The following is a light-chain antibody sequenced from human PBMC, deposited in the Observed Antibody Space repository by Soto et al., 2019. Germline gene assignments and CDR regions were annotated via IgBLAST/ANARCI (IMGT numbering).Light chain of an antibody. CDR1: QSISSW. CDR3: QHYNGYRWT. J-gene: IGKJ1*01. V-gene: IGKV1-5*03. Sequence: DIQMTQSPSTLSASVGDRVIITCRASQSISSWLAWYQQKPGKVPKILIYKASSLESGVPSRFSGSGSGTEFTLTISSLRPDDFATYYCQHYNGYRWTFGQGTKVDIK. CDR2: KAS.